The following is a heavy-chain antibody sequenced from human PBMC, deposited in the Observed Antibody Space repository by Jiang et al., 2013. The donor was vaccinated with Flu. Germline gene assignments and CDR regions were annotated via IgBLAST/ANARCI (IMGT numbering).Heavy chain of an antibody. CDR3: ARTYYYDSRSYY. CDR2: IYYSGST. Sequence: ETLSLTCTVSGGSISSSSYYWGWIRQPPGKGLEWIGSIYYSGSTYYNPSLKSRVTISVDTSKNQFSLKLSSVTAADTAVYYCARTYYYDSRSYYWGQGTLVTVSS. V-gene: IGHV4-39*01. CDR1: GGSISSSSYY. D-gene: IGHD3-22*01. J-gene: IGHJ4*02.